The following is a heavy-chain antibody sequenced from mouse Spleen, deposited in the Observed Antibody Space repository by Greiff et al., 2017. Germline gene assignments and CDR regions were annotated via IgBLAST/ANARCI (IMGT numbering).Heavy chain of an antibody. CDR1: GYTFTSYW. J-gene: IGHJ4*01. Sequence: QVQLQQPRAELVRPGSSVKLSCKASGYTFTSYWMHWVKQRPIQGLEWIGNIDPSDSETHYNQKFKDKATLTVDKSSSTAYMQLSSLTSEDSAVYYCARDGNAMDYWGQGTSVTVSS. CDR3: ARDGNAMDY. V-gene: IGHV1-52*01. CDR2: IDPSDSET. D-gene: IGHD2-3*01.